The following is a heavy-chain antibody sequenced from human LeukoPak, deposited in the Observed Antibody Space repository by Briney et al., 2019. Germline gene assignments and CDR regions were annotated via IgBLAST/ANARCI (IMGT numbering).Heavy chain of an antibody. V-gene: IGHV3-30*02. Sequence: GGSLRLSCAASGFTVSSNHMNWVRQAPGKGLEWVAFIRYDGSNKYYADSVKGRFTISRDNSKNTLYLQMNSLRAEDTAVYYCAKDGGYANTFDYWGQGTLVTVSS. CDR1: GFTVSSNH. J-gene: IGHJ4*02. D-gene: IGHD5-12*01. CDR3: AKDGGYANTFDY. CDR2: IRYDGSNK.